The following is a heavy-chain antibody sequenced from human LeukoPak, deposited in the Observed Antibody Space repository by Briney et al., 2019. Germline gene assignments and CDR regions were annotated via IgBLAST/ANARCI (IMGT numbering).Heavy chain of an antibody. CDR1: GYTFTSSG. J-gene: IGHJ4*02. CDR3: ARDRDSSGWYLYFDY. Sequence: GASVKVSCKASGYTFTSSGISWVRQAPGHGLEWMGWISAYNGNTNYAQKLQGRVTMTTDTSTSTAYMELRSLRSDDTAVYYCARDRDSSGWYLYFDYWGQGTLVTVSS. V-gene: IGHV1-18*01. CDR2: ISAYNGNT. D-gene: IGHD6-19*01.